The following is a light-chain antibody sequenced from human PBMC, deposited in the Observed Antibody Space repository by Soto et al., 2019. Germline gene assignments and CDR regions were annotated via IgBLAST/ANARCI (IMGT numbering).Light chain of an antibody. Sequence: DIEMTQSPSSLSASVGDRVTITCRASQSISFYLNWYQQKPGKAPKLLIYTASNVQSGVPSRISGSGSGTEFTLTITSLQPEDFATYYCQQSYSMPRTFGQGTKVDMK. CDR3: QQSYSMPRT. CDR1: QSISFY. J-gene: IGKJ1*01. CDR2: TAS. V-gene: IGKV1-39*01.